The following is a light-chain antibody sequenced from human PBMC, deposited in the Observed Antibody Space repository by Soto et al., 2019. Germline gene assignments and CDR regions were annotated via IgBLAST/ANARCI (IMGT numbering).Light chain of an antibody. CDR2: GTS. J-gene: IGKJ1*01. CDR1: QSFSRAY. V-gene: IGKV3-20*01. CDR3: QHYGSSPPWT. Sequence: EIVLTQSPATLSLSPGQRATLSCRASQSFSRAYLAWFQQKPGQPTRLLIYGTSSRATGIPDRFSGGGSGTDFTLTISRLEPEDFAVYYCQHYGSSPPWTFGQGTKVEVK.